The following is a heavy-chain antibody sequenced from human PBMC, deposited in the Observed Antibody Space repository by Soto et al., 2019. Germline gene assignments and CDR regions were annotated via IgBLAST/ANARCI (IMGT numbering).Heavy chain of an antibody. CDR1: GVTFKDYG. V-gene: IGHV3-30*03. Sequence: GGSLRLSCGAPGVTFKDYGMHWFRQAPGKGLEWVAVISYDGKQTYYADSVKGRFTISKDESKRTLFLQMNSLRVDDTAVYYCARDGWGSNWYFDLWGRGTLVTVS. J-gene: IGHJ2*01. CDR3: ARDGWGSNWYFDL. CDR2: ISYDGKQT. D-gene: IGHD3-16*01.